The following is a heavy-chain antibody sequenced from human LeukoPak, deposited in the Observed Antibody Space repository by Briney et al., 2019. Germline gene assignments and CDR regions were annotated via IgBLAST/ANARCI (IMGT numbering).Heavy chain of an antibody. CDR2: ISSSGSTI. CDR3: AELGITMIGGV. CDR1: GFTFSSYE. D-gene: IGHD3-10*02. V-gene: IGHV3-48*03. J-gene: IGHJ6*04. Sequence: GGSLRLSCAASGFTFSSYEMNWLRQAPGKGLEWVSYISSSGSTIYYADSVEGRFTISRDNAKNSLYLQMNSLRAEDTAVYYCAELGITMIGGVWGKGTTVTISS.